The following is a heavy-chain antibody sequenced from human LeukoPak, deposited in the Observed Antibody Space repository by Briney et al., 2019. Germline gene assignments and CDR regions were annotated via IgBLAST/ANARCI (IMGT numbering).Heavy chain of an antibody. V-gene: IGHV1-2*02. CDR3: AREAARGGPPPKWDTDY. J-gene: IGHJ4*02. CDR2: INPNSGGT. D-gene: IGHD1-26*01. Sequence: ASVKVSCKASGYTFTGYYMHWVRQAPGQGLEWMGWINPNSGGTNYAQKFQGGVTMTRDTSISTAYMELSRLRSDDTAVYYCAREAARGGPPPKWDTDYWGQGTLVTVSS. CDR1: GYTFTGYY.